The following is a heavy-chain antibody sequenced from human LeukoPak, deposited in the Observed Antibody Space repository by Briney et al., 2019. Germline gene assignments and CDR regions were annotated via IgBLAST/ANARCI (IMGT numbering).Heavy chain of an antibody. D-gene: IGHD1-26*01. CDR3: ARKSVGATRPALDY. CDR1: GGSISSYY. CDR2: IYYSGST. J-gene: IGHJ4*02. V-gene: IGHV4-59*12. Sequence: PSETLSLTCTVSGGSISSYYWSWIRQPPGKGLEWIGYIYYSGSTNYNPSLKSRVTISVDTSKNQFSLKLSSVTAADTAVYYCARKSVGATRPALDYWGQGTLVTVSS.